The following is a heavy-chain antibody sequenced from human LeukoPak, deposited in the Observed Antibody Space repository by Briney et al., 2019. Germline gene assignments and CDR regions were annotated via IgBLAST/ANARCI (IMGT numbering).Heavy chain of an antibody. J-gene: IGHJ4*02. D-gene: IGHD6-13*01. Sequence: GGSLRLSCAASGFTFSSYAMSWVRQAPGKGLEWVSVISGSGSSTDYADSVKGRFIISRDNSKNMLYLQVSSLRADDTGVYYCAKSFGPVIAAAGTGADWGQGTLVTVSS. CDR2: ISGSGSST. CDR1: GFTFSSYA. V-gene: IGHV3-23*01. CDR3: AKSFGPVIAAAGTGAD.